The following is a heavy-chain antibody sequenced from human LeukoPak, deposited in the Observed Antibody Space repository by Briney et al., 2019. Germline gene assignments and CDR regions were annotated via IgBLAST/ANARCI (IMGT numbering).Heavy chain of an antibody. V-gene: IGHV1-18*01. J-gene: IGHJ4*02. Sequence: ASAKVSCKASGYTFTSYGISWVRQAPGQGLEWMGWISAYNGNTNYAQKLQGRVTMTTDTSTSTAYMELRSLRSDDTAVYYCARAFTLLGFSSGWFPDYWGQGTLVTVSS. CDR3: ARAFTLLGFSSGWFPDY. CDR2: ISAYNGNT. D-gene: IGHD6-19*01. CDR1: GYTFTSYG.